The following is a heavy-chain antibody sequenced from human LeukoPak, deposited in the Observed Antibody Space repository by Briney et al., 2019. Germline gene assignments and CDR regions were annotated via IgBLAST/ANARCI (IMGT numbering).Heavy chain of an antibody. Sequence: GASVKVSCKTSGYTFTSYGISWVRETPGEGLEWMGWISAYNGNTNYAQKIQGRVTMTTDTSTSTAYMELRSLRSDDTAVYYCARDNYDFWSGYYTQLYYFDYWGQGTLVTVSS. D-gene: IGHD3-3*01. CDR3: ARDNYDFWSGYYTQLYYFDY. CDR1: GYTFTSYG. CDR2: ISAYNGNT. J-gene: IGHJ4*02. V-gene: IGHV1-18*01.